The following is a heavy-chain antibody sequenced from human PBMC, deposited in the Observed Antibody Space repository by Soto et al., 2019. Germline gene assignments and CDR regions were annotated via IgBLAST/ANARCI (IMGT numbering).Heavy chain of an antibody. J-gene: IGHJ4*02. CDR2: VYYSGST. D-gene: IGHD3-9*01. Sequence: PQTMSPTCAVSGYAISNGDYWGWIRQAPGKGLEWIGSVYYSGSTHYEPSLRGRIAISVDTLKIQFSLRRSSVTAAYASMYFCARNISSYFDSWGQGIPVTVSS. CDR3: ARNISSYFDS. CDR1: GYAISNGDY. V-gene: IGHV4-38-2*01.